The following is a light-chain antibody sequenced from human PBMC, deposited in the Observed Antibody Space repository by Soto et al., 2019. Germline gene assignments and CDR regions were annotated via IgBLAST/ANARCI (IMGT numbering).Light chain of an antibody. CDR2: GAS. CDR3: QQYGSSPYT. V-gene: IGKV3-20*01. CDR1: QSVSSGY. Sequence: EIVLTQSPGTLSLSPGERATLSCRASQSVSSGYLAWYQQKPGQAPRLIIYGASDRATGIPDRFSGSGSGTDFTLTISRLEPEDFAVYYCQQYGSSPYTFGQGTKLEIK. J-gene: IGKJ2*01.